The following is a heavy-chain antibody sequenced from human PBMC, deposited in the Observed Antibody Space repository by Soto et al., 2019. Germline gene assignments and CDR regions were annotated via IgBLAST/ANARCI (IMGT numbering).Heavy chain of an antibody. D-gene: IGHD1-1*01. CDR3: ARGLGELERPYYFDH. J-gene: IGHJ4*02. CDR1: EVILSTHE. V-gene: IGHV3-48*03. CDR2: ICDRGSPV. Sequence: QPGGSLIASGAPAEVILSTHERNWVRPAPGKGMERISFICDRGSPVYDADSVKGRFTISRDSPKTTLYLKMNSLRADDTAVYYCARGLGELERPYYFDHWGQGALVTVS.